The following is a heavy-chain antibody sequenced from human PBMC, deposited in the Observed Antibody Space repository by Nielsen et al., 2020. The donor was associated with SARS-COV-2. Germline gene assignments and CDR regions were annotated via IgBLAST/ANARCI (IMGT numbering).Heavy chain of an antibody. CDR1: GGSFSGYY. Sequence: SETLSLTCAVYGGSFSGYYWSWIRQPPGKGLEWLGYIVHSGSTTYNPSLKSRVTISIDTSNNQFSLKLTSMTAADTAVYYCAGIATAGAPYFWFDPWGQGTLVTVSS. D-gene: IGHD6-13*01. V-gene: IGHV4-59*01. J-gene: IGHJ5*02. CDR2: IVHSGST. CDR3: AGIATAGAPYFWFDP.